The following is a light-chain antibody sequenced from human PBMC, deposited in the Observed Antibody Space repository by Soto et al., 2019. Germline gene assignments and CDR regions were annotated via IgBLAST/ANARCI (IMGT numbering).Light chain of an antibody. J-gene: IGKJ1*01. Sequence: DIQMTQSPSSLSASVGDRVTITCRASQGISTYLAWYQQKPGKVPKLLIYAASTLQSAVPSRFSGSGSGTDFTLIISSLQPEDVATYYCQKYNIAPWTFGQGTKVDIK. V-gene: IGKV1-27*01. CDR1: QGISTY. CDR2: AAS. CDR3: QKYNIAPWT.